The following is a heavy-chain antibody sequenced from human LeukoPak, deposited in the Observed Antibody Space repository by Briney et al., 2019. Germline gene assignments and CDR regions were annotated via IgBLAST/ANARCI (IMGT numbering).Heavy chain of an antibody. V-gene: IGHV3-66*01. Sequence: GGSLRLSCAASGVTVSSDYMSWVRRAPGKGLEWVSVIYSGGRTYYAASVKGRFTISRDNSKNTLYLQMNSLRAEDTAVYYCARDLETDLSDAFAIWGQGTMVTVSS. CDR3: ARDLETDLSDAFAI. CDR1: GVTVSSDY. D-gene: IGHD2/OR15-2a*01. CDR2: IYSGGRT. J-gene: IGHJ3*02.